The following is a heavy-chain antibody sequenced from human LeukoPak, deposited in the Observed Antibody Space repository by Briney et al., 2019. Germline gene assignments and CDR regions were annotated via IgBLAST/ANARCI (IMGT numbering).Heavy chain of an antibody. CDR1: GFTFNNYA. V-gene: IGHV3-9*01. Sequence: PGRSLRLSCAASGFTFNNYATHWVRQVPGKGLEWVSGINWNGGNIGYADSVKGRFTVSRDNAKNSLYLQMNSLRVEDTALYYCARGEGGILATPEDYWGQGTLVTVSS. CDR2: INWNGGNI. D-gene: IGHD1-14*01. J-gene: IGHJ4*02. CDR3: ARGEGGILATPEDY.